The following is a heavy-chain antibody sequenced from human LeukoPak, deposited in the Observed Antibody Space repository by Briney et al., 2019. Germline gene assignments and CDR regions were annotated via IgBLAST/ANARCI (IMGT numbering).Heavy chain of an antibody. V-gene: IGHV3-30*18. CDR1: GFTFSSYG. D-gene: IGHD5-24*01. Sequence: PGRSLRLSCAASGFTFSSYGMHWVRQAPGKGLEWVAVISYDGSNKYYADSVKGRFTISRDNSKNTLYLQMNSLRAEDTAVYYCAKVKDGYNFRPIRYYYYGMDVWGQGTTVTASS. J-gene: IGHJ6*02. CDR2: ISYDGSNK. CDR3: AKVKDGYNFRPIRYYYYGMDV.